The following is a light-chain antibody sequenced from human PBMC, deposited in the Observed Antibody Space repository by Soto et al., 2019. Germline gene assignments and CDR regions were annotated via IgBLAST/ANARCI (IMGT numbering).Light chain of an antibody. CDR2: GAS. Sequence: EIVLTQSPATLSLSPGERATLSCRSSQSVSSYSAWYQQKPGQAPRLLIYGASNRATGIPARFSGSGSGTDFTLTISSREPEDFAVYYCQQHSTWPLTFGGGTKVEIK. V-gene: IGKV3-11*01. J-gene: IGKJ4*01. CDR3: QQHSTWPLT. CDR1: QSVSSY.